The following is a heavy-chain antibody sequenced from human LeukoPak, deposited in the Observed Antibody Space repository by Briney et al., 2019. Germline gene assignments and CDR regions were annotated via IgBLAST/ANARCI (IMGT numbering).Heavy chain of an antibody. D-gene: IGHD3-10*01. V-gene: IGHV4-59*01. Sequence: PSETLSLTCTDSGGSISPYYWSWIRQPPGKGLEWIGYLYYSGSSKYSPSPKSRVTISLDTSNHQLSLKRNSVTAADTAVYYCARSGGGGGGVWGQGTLVTVSS. CDR2: LYYSGSS. CDR3: ARSGGGGGGV. CDR1: GGSISPYY. J-gene: IGHJ4*02.